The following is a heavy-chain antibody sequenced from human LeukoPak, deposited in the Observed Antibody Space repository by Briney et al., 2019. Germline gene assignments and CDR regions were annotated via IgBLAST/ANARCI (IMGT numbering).Heavy chain of an antibody. CDR2: IIPIFGTA. Sequence: SVKVSCKASGGTFSSYGISWVLQAPGQGLEWMGGIIPIFGTANYAQKFQGRVTITADESTGTAYMELSSLRSEDTAVYYCARGRCLSSCTVTDINLDDCWGQGTQVTVSA. CDR1: GGTFSSYG. CDR3: ARGRCLSSCTVTDINLDDC. V-gene: IGHV1-69*13. J-gene: IGHJ4*02. D-gene: IGHD5-18*01.